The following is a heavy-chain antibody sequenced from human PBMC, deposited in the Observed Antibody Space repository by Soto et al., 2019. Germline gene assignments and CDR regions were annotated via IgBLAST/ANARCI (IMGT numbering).Heavy chain of an antibody. Sequence: PGGFLRLSCAASGFTFSSHGMHWVRQAPGKGLEWVAVISYDGSNKYYADSVKGRFTISRDNSKNTLYLQMNSLRAEDTAVYYCAKGDSSGWYYYYGMDVWGQGTTVTVSS. D-gene: IGHD6-19*01. J-gene: IGHJ6*02. CDR2: ISYDGSNK. CDR1: GFTFSSHG. CDR3: AKGDSSGWYYYYGMDV. V-gene: IGHV3-30*18.